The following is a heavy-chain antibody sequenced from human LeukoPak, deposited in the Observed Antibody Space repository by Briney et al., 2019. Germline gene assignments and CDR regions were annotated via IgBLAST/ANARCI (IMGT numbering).Heavy chain of an antibody. CDR1: GGSISSSSYY. CDR2: IYYSGST. J-gene: IGHJ4*02. D-gene: IGHD6-19*01. V-gene: IGHV4-39*07. Sequence: SETLSLTCTVSGGSISSSSYYWGWVRQPPGNGLEWIGSIYYSGSTYYNPSLKSRVTISVDTSKNQFSLKLSSVTAADTAVYYCARVLGSGWYYDYWGQGTLVTVSS. CDR3: ARVLGSGWYYDY.